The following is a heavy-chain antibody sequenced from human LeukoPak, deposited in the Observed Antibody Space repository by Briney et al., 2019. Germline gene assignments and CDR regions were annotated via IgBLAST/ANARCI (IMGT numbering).Heavy chain of an antibody. D-gene: IGHD6-19*01. CDR1: GFILNDYG. CDR2: ITPDGSDR. CDR3: VPGGLAVSGIDY. J-gene: IGHJ4*02. Sequence: GGSLRLSCAASGFILNDYGMHWVRQAPGKGLEWVANITPDGSDRYYVDSLKGRVTISRDNTKSSLYLQLNSLRAEDTAVYYCVPGGLAVSGIDYWGQGALVTVSS. V-gene: IGHV3-7*01.